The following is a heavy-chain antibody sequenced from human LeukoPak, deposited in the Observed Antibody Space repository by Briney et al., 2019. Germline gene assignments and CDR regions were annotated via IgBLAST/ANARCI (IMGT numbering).Heavy chain of an antibody. CDR3: AREGIGWFGELVSRSHMDV. CDR2: ISAYNGNT. J-gene: IGHJ6*03. D-gene: IGHD3-10*01. Sequence: GASVKVSCKASGYTFTSYGISWVRQAPGQGLEWMGWISAYNGNTNYAQKLQGRVTMTTDTSTSTAYMGLRSLRSDDTAVYYCAREGIGWFGELVSRSHMDVWGKGTTVTVSS. CDR1: GYTFTSYG. V-gene: IGHV1-18*01.